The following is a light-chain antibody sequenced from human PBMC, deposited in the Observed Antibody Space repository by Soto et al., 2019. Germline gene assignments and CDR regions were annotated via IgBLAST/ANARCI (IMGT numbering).Light chain of an antibody. J-gene: IGKJ5*01. Sequence: DIQMTQSPSSLSASVGDTVTVTCRVSQSISNWLAWYQQKPVKAPKLLIYAASTLQSGVPSRFSGSGSGTDFTLTISCLQSEDFATYYCQQYYSYPPITFGQGTRLEI. CDR3: QQYYSYPPIT. CDR2: AAS. CDR1: QSISNW. V-gene: IGKV1D-16*01.